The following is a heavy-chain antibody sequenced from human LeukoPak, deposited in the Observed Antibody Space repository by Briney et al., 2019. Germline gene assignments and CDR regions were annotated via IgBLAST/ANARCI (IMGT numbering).Heavy chain of an antibody. CDR2: IHPSGGGT. CDR1: GYTFTDYY. D-gene: IGHD5-18*01. Sequence: GASVKVSCKASGYTFTDYYMYWVRQAPGQGPECMGVIHPSGGGTTYAQKFRGRVTLTKDTATSTVYIELSSLRSDDTAVYYCARMAMDPAMVTNFFDLWGQGTLLIVSA. J-gene: IGHJ4*02. CDR3: ARMAMDPAMVTNFFDL. V-gene: IGHV1-46*01.